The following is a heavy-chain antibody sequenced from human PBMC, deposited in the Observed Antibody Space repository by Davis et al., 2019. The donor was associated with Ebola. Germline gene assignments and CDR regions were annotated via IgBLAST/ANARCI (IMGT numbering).Heavy chain of an antibody. CDR2: IWYDGSRK. D-gene: IGHD2-15*01. CDR3: AIPDCSGANCYSVYIKN. J-gene: IGHJ4*02. V-gene: IGHV3-33*01. Sequence: PGGSLRLSCAASGFTFSSYGMHWVRQAPGKGLEWVAVIWYDGSRKYYGDSVKGRFTISRDNSNNLLYLLMNSLRVEDTAVYYCAIPDCSGANCYSVYIKNWGQGTLVTVSS. CDR1: GFTFSSYG.